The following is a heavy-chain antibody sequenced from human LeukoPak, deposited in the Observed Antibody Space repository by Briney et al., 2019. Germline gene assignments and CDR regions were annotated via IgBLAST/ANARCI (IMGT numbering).Heavy chain of an antibody. CDR3: AKDIDPTHYYGSGSYFGGIDY. D-gene: IGHD3-10*01. V-gene: IGHV3-9*01. CDR2: ISWNSGSI. Sequence: GGSLRLSCAPSGFTFDDYAMHWVRQAPGKGLEWVSGISWNSGSIGYADSVKGRFTISRDNAKNSLCLQMNSLRAEDTALYYCAKDIDPTHYYGSGSYFGGIDYWGQGTLVTVSS. J-gene: IGHJ4*02. CDR1: GFTFDDYA.